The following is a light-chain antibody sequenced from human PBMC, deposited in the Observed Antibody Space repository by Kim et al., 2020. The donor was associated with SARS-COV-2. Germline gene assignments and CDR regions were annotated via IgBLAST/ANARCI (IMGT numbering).Light chain of an antibody. CDR2: YDT. Sequence: SYELTQPPSVSVAPGKTARIPCGESSIGLQSVHWYQQKPGQAPVLVIYYDTDRPSGIPERFSGSNSGNTATLTISRVEAGDEADYYCQVWDTGSDHPIFGGGTKVTVL. CDR1: SIGLQS. CDR3: QVWDTGSDHPI. J-gene: IGLJ2*01. V-gene: IGLV3-21*04.